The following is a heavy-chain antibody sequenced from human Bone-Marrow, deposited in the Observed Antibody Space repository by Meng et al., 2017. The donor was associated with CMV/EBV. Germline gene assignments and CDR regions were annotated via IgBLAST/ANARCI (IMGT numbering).Heavy chain of an antibody. CDR3: ARVLGGATATGY. CDR2: ISYDGSNK. D-gene: IGHD1-26*01. CDR1: GFTFSSYW. V-gene: IGHV3-30-3*01. J-gene: IGHJ4*02. Sequence: GESLKIPCAASGFTFSSYWMSWVRQAPGKGLEWVAVISYDGSNKYYADSVKGRFTISRDNCKNTLYLQMNSLRAEDTAVYYCARVLGGATATGYWGQGTLVTVFS.